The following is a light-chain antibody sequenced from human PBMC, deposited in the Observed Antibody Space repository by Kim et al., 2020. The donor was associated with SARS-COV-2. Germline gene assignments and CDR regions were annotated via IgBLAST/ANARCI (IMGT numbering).Light chain of an antibody. Sequence: SSELTQDPAVSVALGQTVRITCQADSLRSYYASWYQQKPGQAPVLVIYGKNNRPSGIPDRFSGSSSGNTASLTITGAQAEDEADYYCNSRDSSGNRWVFGGGTKLTVL. CDR1: SLRSYY. CDR3: NSRDSSGNRWV. V-gene: IGLV3-19*01. J-gene: IGLJ3*02. CDR2: GKN.